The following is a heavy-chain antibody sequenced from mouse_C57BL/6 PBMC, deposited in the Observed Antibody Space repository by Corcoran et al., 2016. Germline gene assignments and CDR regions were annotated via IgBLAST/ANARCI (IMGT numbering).Heavy chain of an antibody. D-gene: IGHD1-1*01. CDR2: IYFGNGYT. V-gene: IGHV1-58*01. Sequence: EVQLQQSGAELVRPGSSVKMSCKTSGDTFTSDGINWVKQRPGQGLEWIGYIYFGNGYTEYNEKFKGKATLTSDTSSSTAYMQLSSLTSEDSSIYFCAINIKDYAMDYWGQGTSVTVSS. CDR3: AINIKDYAMDY. J-gene: IGHJ4*01. CDR1: GDTFTSDG.